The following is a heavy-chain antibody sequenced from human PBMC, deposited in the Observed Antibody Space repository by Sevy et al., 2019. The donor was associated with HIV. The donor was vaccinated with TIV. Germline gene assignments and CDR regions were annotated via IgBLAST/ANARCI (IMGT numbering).Heavy chain of an antibody. V-gene: IGHV4-59*01. Sequence: SETLSLTCTVSGVSISNYYWAWIRQPPGKGLECVGFSGSTNYNPSLKSRVTTSVDTSKNHFSLKLSSVTVAVTAIYYCARGGPNQHQLDYFDYWGQGTLVTVSS. CDR2: SGST. CDR1: GVSISNYY. D-gene: IGHD6-13*01. J-gene: IGHJ4*02. CDR3: ARGGPNQHQLDYFDY.